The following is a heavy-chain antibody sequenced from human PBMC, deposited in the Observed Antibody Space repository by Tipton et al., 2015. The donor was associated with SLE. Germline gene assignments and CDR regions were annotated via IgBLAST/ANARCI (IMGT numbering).Heavy chain of an antibody. CDR1: GFTFGDYY. J-gene: IGHJ4*02. Sequence: GSLRLSCAASGFTFGDYYMSWIRQAPGKGLEWVSYISSSSSYTNYADSVKGRFTISRGNAKNSLYLQMNSLRAEDTAVYYCARRLYSSTPYFDYWGQGTLVTVSS. CDR2: ISSSSSYT. CDR3: ARRLYSSTPYFDY. V-gene: IGHV3-11*03. D-gene: IGHD6-13*01.